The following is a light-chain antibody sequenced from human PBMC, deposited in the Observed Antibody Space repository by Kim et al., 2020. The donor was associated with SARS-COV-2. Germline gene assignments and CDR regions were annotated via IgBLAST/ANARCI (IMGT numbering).Light chain of an antibody. J-gene: IGLJ3*02. Sequence: QTATLTCTGNSNNVGDQGAAWLQQHQGHPPKLLSYRNNNRPSGISERFSASRSGNTASLTITGLQPEDEADYYCSTWDSSLSAWVFGGGTQLTVL. CDR3: STWDSSLSAWV. CDR2: RNN. CDR1: SNNVGDQG. V-gene: IGLV10-54*04.